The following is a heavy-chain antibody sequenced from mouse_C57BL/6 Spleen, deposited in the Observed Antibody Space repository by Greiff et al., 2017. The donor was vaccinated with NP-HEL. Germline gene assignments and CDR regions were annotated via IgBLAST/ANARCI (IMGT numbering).Heavy chain of an antibody. CDR1: GYTFTSYW. D-gene: IGHD2-5*01. J-gene: IGHJ2*01. V-gene: IGHV1-52*01. CDR3: ARASGSNILYYFDY. Sequence: QVQLQQPGAELVRPGSSVKLSCKASGYTFTSYWMHWVKQRPIQGLEWIGNIDPSDSETHYNQKFKDKATLTVDKSSSTAYMQLSSLTSEDSAVYYCARASGSNILYYFDYWGQGTTLTVSS. CDR2: IDPSDSET.